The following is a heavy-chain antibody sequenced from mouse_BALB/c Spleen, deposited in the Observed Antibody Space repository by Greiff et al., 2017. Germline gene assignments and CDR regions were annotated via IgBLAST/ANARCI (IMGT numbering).Heavy chain of an antibody. J-gene: IGHJ1*01. CDR3: ARHFITTGYFDV. Sequence: DVHLVESGGGLVKPGGSLKLSCAASGFAFSSYDMSWVRQTPEKRLEWVAYISSGGGSTYYPDTVKGRFTISRDNAKNTLYLQMSSLKSEDTAMYYCARHFITTGYFDVWGAGTTVTVSS. CDR2: ISSGGGST. V-gene: IGHV5-12-1*01. D-gene: IGHD1-2*01. CDR1: GFAFSSYD.